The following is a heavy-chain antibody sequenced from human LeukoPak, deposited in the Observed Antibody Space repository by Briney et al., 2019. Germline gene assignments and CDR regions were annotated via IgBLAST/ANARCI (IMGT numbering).Heavy chain of an antibody. D-gene: IGHD3-10*01. CDR3: ARGRRPPAHYYYGSGSPLYFDY. J-gene: IGHJ4*02. CDR2: INHSGST. Sequence: SETLSLACAVYGGSFSGYYWSWIRQPPGKGLEWIGEINHSGSTNYNPSLKSRVTISVDTSKNQFSLKLSSVTAADTAVYYCARGRRPPAHYYYGSGSPLYFDYWGQGTLVTVSS. V-gene: IGHV4-34*01. CDR1: GGSFSGYY.